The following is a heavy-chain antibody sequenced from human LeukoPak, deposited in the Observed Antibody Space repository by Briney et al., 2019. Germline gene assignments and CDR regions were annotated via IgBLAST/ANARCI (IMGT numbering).Heavy chain of an antibody. CDR1: KFTFSSFA. J-gene: IGHJ4*02. Sequence: GGSLRLSCAASKFTFSSFAMSWVRQAPGQGLEWVSGISATGDSTYYTDSVKGRFTISRDNSKNTLYPQMNSLRAEDTAVYYCANGNGQRFLEWLHEVHFDYWGQGTLVTVSS. D-gene: IGHD3-3*01. V-gene: IGHV3-23*01. CDR2: ISATGDST. CDR3: ANGNGQRFLEWLHEVHFDY.